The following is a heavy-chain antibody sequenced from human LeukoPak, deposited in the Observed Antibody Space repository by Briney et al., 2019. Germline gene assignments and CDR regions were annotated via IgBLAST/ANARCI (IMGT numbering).Heavy chain of an antibody. D-gene: IGHD5-18*01. Sequence: GGSLRLSCAASGFTFSSYEVNWVRQAPGKGLEWVSYISSSGSTIYYADSVKGRFTISRDNAKNSLYLQMNSLRAEDTAVYYCARQDTAMVLYYYGMDVWGQGTTVTVSS. J-gene: IGHJ6*02. CDR2: ISSSGSTI. V-gene: IGHV3-48*03. CDR3: ARQDTAMVLYYYGMDV. CDR1: GFTFSSYE.